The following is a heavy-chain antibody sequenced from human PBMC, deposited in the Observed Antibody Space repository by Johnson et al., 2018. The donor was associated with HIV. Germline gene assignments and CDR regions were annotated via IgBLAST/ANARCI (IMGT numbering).Heavy chain of an antibody. CDR2: IWYDGTNK. D-gene: IGHD4-23*01. Sequence: VQVVESGGGLVQPGGSLRLSCAASGFTFSSYWMSWVRQAPGKGLEWVAVIWYDGTNKYYADSVKGRFNISRDNANSTLYLQMNSLRGEDTAMYYGARSPGKVYVGNCGGFSVWGQGTMVTVSS. CDR1: GFTFSSYW. CDR3: ARSPGKVYVGNCGGFSV. V-gene: IGHV3-33*08. J-gene: IGHJ3*01.